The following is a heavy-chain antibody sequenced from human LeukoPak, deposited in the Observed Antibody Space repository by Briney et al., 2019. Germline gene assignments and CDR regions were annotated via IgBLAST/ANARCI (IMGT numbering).Heavy chain of an antibody. D-gene: IGHD3-22*01. CDR3: ARFGDSSGYYQYYFDY. Sequence: GESLKISCKGSGYSFTSYWIGWVRQMPGKGLEWMGIIYPGDSDTRYSPSFQGQVTISADKSISTAYLQWSSLKASDTAMYYCARFGDSSGYYQYYFDYWGQGTLVTVSS. CDR1: GYSFTSYW. CDR2: IYPGDSDT. J-gene: IGHJ4*02. V-gene: IGHV5-51*01.